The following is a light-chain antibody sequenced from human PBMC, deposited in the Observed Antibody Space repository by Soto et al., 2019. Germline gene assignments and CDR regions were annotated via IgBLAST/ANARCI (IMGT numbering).Light chain of an antibody. CDR2: GAS. J-gene: IGKJ4*01. CDR3: QHYRTS. Sequence: EIVLTQSPGTLSLSPGERATLSCRASQSVSSSYLAWYQQKPGQPPRLLIYGASSRGTGIPDRFSGSGSGTDFSVMITSREREDFAVYYCQHYRTSFGGGKKVEI. CDR1: QSVSSSY. V-gene: IGKV3-20*01.